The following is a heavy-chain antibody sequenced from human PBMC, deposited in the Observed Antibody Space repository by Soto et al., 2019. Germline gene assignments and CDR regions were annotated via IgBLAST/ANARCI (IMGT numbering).Heavy chain of an antibody. Sequence: QVQLVESGGGVVQPGRSLRLSCAASGFTFSSYAMHWVRQAPGKGLEWVAVISYDGSNKYYADSVKGRFTISRDNSKNTLYRQRNSLRAEETAVYYCARDGDNWNYWGYYYGMDVWGQGTTVTVSS. CDR1: GFTFSSYA. CDR2: ISYDGSNK. CDR3: ARDGDNWNYWGYYYGMDV. D-gene: IGHD1-7*01. J-gene: IGHJ6*02. V-gene: IGHV3-30-3*01.